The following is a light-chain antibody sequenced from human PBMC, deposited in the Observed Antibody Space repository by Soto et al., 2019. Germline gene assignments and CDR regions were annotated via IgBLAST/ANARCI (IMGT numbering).Light chain of an antibody. J-gene: IGLJ1*01. CDR3: ASWADSLSGYV. V-gene: IGLV1-47*01. CDR1: TSNILRNY. Sequence: QSVLTQPPSASGNPGQRLTISCSGSTSNILRNYVYWYRQLPGTAPRLLISMNDQRPSGVPDRFSGSKSGTSASLAISGLRSEDEADYYCASWADSLSGYVFGTGTKVTVL. CDR2: MND.